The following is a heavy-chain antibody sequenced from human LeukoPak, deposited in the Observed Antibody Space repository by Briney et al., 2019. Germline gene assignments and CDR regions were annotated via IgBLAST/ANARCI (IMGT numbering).Heavy chain of an antibody. J-gene: IGHJ4*02. Sequence: GRSLRPSCAASGFTFSSYGMHWVRQAPGKGLEWVALISYDGSNKYYADSVKGRFTISRDNSKNTLYLQMNSLRAEDTAVYYCAKDGGPATAILDYCGQGTLVTVSS. CDR3: AKDGGPATAILDY. D-gene: IGHD2-2*02. V-gene: IGHV3-30*18. CDR2: ISYDGSNK. CDR1: GFTFSSYG.